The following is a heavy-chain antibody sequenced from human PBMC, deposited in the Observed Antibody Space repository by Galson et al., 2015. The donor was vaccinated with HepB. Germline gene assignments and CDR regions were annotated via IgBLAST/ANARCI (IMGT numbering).Heavy chain of an antibody. J-gene: IGHJ4*02. V-gene: IGHV1-46*03. CDR3: AREYYCGY. Sequence: SVKVSCKASGYTFTSYSIHWVRQAPGQGLEWMGVINPSSGSTSYAQNFQGRVTMTWDTSTSTVYMELSSLRSEDTAVYYCAREYYCGYWGQGTLVTVSS. CDR1: GYTFTSYS. CDR2: INPSSGST.